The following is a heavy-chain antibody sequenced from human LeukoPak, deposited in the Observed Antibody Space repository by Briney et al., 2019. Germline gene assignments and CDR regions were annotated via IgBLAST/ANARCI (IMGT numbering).Heavy chain of an antibody. CDR1: GLTFSSYW. Sequence: PGGSLRLSCVASGLTFSSYWMHWVRQAPGKGLEWVANIKQDGSEKYYVDSVRGRFTISRDNAKNSLYLQMNSLRAEDTAVYYCARSLGYCSGGSCSGPGVFDYWGQGTLVTVSS. V-gene: IGHV3-7*01. D-gene: IGHD2-15*01. J-gene: IGHJ4*02. CDR3: ARSLGYCSGGSCSGPGVFDY. CDR2: IKQDGSEK.